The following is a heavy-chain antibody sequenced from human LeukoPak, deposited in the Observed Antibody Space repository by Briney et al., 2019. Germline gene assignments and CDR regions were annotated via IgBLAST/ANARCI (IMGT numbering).Heavy chain of an antibody. CDR1: GYTFTSYD. CDR3: ATDLADCSGGSCYLHNWFDP. D-gene: IGHD2-15*01. Sequence: ASVKVSCKASGYTFTSYDINWVRQAPGKGLEWMGGLDPEDGETIYAQKFQGRVTMTEDTSTDTAYMELSSLRSEDTAVYYCATDLADCSGGSCYLHNWFDPWGQGTLVTVSS. J-gene: IGHJ5*02. CDR2: LDPEDGET. V-gene: IGHV1-24*01.